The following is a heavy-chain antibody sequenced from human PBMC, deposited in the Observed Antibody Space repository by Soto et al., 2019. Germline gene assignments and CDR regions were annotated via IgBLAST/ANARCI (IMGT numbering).Heavy chain of an antibody. CDR1: GYTFTSYA. CDR2: INAGNGNT. CDR3: ARVAVAGTVNFDY. V-gene: IGHV1-3*01. J-gene: IGHJ4*02. Sequence: ASVKVSCKASGYTFTSYAMHWVRQAPGQRLEWMGWINAGNGNTKYSQKFQGRVTITRDTSASTAYMELSSLRSEDTAVYYCARVAVAGTVNFDYWGQGXLVTVSS. D-gene: IGHD6-19*01.